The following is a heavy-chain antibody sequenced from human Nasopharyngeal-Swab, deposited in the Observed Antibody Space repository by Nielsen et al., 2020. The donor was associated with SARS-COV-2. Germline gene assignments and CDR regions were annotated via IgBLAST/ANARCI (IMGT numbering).Heavy chain of an antibody. Sequence: GGSLRLSCAASGFSFRTYAMSWVRQAPGKGLEWVSAISGSGGDTYYADPVKGRFTISRDNSKNTLYLRMNSLRAEDTAVYYCAKDGSSSPTYWGQGTLVTVSS. CDR1: GFSFRTYA. D-gene: IGHD6-13*01. J-gene: IGHJ4*02. V-gene: IGHV3-23*01. CDR3: AKDGSSSPTY. CDR2: ISGSGGDT.